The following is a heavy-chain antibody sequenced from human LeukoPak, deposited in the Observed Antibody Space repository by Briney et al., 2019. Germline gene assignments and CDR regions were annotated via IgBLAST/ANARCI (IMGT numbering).Heavy chain of an antibody. CDR3: ARGALSPRFFDL. V-gene: IGHV3-53*01. CDR2: VYSGGST. J-gene: IGHJ4*02. Sequence: GGSLRLSCAASGFPVSSKYMACVRQAPGKGLEWVAFVYSGGSTYYADSTQGRFTISRDGSKNTVFLKINSLRVEDTAVYYCARGALSPRFFDLWGQGTLVTVSS. CDR1: GFPVSSKY. D-gene: IGHD2-8*01.